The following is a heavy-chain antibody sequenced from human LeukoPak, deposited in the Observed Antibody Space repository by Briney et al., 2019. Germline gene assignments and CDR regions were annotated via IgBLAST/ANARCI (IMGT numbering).Heavy chain of an antibody. Sequence: PGGSLRLSCVASGFTFSTYWMSWVRQAPGKGLEWVANIKQDGSKNYYVESVKGRFTISRDNAKNSLYLQMNSLRVEDTAVYYCARDKIVGATYFDHWGQGTLATVSS. J-gene: IGHJ4*02. D-gene: IGHD1-26*01. CDR1: GFTFSTYW. CDR2: IKQDGSKN. CDR3: ARDKIVGATYFDH. V-gene: IGHV3-7*01.